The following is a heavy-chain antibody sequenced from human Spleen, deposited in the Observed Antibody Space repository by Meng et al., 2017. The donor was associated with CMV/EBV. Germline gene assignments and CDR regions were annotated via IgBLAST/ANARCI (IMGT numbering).Heavy chain of an antibody. Sequence: QLHLGWLGVARKEPGASVNVSCKDSVYTFTSYAMHWVRQAPGKRLEWMGWSNAGNGNTKYSQEFQGRVTITRDTSASTAYMELSSLRSEDTAVYYCARENHGSGSYYTDYWGQGTLVTVSS. J-gene: IGHJ4*02. V-gene: IGHV1-3*02. CDR2: SNAGNGNT. CDR1: VYTFTSYA. CDR3: ARENHGSGSYYTDY. D-gene: IGHD3-10*01.